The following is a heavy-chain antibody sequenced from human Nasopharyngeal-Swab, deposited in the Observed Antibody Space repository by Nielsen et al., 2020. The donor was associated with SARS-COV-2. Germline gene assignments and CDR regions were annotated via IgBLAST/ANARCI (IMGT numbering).Heavy chain of an antibody. Sequence: WIRQPPGKGLEWVAVISYDGSNKYYADSVKGRFTISRDNSKNTLYLQMNSLRAEDTAVYYCARVQGGYDSSGSLLFPFHFDYWGQGTLVTVSS. V-gene: IGHV3-33*05. CDR3: ARVQGGYDSSGSLLFPFHFDY. CDR2: ISYDGSNK. J-gene: IGHJ4*02. D-gene: IGHD3-22*01.